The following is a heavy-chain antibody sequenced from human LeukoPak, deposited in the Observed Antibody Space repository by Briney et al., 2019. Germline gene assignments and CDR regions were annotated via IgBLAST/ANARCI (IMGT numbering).Heavy chain of an antibody. CDR3: ARGGYYDILTGYEDFDY. Sequence: ASVKVSCKASGYTFTSYGISWVRQAPGQGLEWMGWISAYNGNTNYAQKLQGRVTMTTDTSTSTAYVELRSLRSDDTAVYYCARGGYYDILTGYEDFDYWGQGTLVTVSS. CDR2: ISAYNGNT. J-gene: IGHJ4*02. D-gene: IGHD3-9*01. CDR1: GYTFTSYG. V-gene: IGHV1-18*01.